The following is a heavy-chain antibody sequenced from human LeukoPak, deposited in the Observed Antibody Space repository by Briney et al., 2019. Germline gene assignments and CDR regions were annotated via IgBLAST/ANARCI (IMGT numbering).Heavy chain of an antibody. D-gene: IGHD6-13*01. CDR3: ARSEGYESLFGYIVEQQLVPFDY. CDR1: GFTFSDYY. CDR2: ISSSGSTI. Sequence: GGSLRLSCAASGFTFSDYYMSWIRQAPGKGLEWVSYISSSGSTIYYADSVKGRFTISRDNAKNSLYLQMNSLRAEDTAVYYCARSEGYESLFGYIVEQQLVPFDYWGQGTLVTVSS. V-gene: IGHV3-11*04. J-gene: IGHJ4*02.